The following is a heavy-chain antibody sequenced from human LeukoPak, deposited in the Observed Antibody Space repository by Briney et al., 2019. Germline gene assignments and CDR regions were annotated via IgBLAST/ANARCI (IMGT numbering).Heavy chain of an antibody. CDR3: ARGSSYDILSRYYGMGV. CDR2: IGTAGDT. D-gene: IGHD3-9*01. CDR1: GFTFRSYD. Sequence: PGGSLRLSCVASGFTFRSYDMFWVRQPTGKGLEWVSGIGTAGDTNYADSVKGRFTISRGNAKNSLYLQMNSLRAGDTAVYYCARGSSYDILSRYYGMGVWGQGTTVTVSS. V-gene: IGHV3-13*04. J-gene: IGHJ6*02.